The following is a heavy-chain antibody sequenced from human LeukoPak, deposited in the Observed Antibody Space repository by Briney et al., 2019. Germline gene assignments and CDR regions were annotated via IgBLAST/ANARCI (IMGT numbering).Heavy chain of an antibody. V-gene: IGHV4-59*01. Sequence: SETLSLTCTVSGGSISSYYWSWIRQPPGKGLEWIGYIYYSGSTNYNPSLKSRVTISVDTSKNQFSLKLSSVTAADTAVYYCARELGSMSWFDPWGQGTLVTVSS. CDR1: GGSISSYY. D-gene: IGHD1-26*01. J-gene: IGHJ5*02. CDR3: ARELGSMSWFDP. CDR2: IYYSGST.